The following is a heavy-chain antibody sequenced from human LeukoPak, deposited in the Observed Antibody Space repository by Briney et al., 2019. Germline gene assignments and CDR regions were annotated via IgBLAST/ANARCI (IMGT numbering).Heavy chain of an antibody. V-gene: IGHV4-4*02. Sequence: GSLRLSCAASGFIFSNAWMSWVRQAPGKGLEWIGSIYYSGSTYYNPSLKSRVTISVDTSKNQFSLKLSSVTAADTAVYYCARIDYGGNLVDYWGQGTLVTVSS. CDR2: IYYSGST. D-gene: IGHD4-23*01. J-gene: IGHJ4*02. CDR1: GFIFSNAW. CDR3: ARIDYGGNLVDY.